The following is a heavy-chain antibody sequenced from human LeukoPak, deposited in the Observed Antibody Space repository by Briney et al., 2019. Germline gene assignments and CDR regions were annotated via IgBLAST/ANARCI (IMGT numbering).Heavy chain of an antibody. CDR1: GFTFSSYA. CDR3: AKDGYSRSYPFDY. Sequence: GGSLRLSCASSGFTFSSYAMSWVRQAPGKGLEWVSAISGSGGSTYYADSVKGRFTISRDNSKNTLYLQMNSLRAEDTAVYYCAKDGYSRSYPFDYWGQGTLVTVSS. V-gene: IGHV3-23*01. D-gene: IGHD6-13*01. CDR2: ISGSGGST. J-gene: IGHJ4*02.